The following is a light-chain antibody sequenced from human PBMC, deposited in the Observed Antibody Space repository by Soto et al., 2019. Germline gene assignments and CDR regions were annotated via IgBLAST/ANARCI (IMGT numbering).Light chain of an antibody. CDR2: EVS. J-gene: IGLJ1*01. Sequence: QSVLTQPPSASGSPGQSVTISCTGTSGDVGGYNYVSWYQQHPGKAPKLLIYEVSKRPSGVPDRFSGSKSGNTASLTVSGLQTEDEADYYCSSYAGTNKRYVFXTGTKVTVL. V-gene: IGLV2-8*01. CDR1: SGDVGGYNY. CDR3: SSYAGTNKRYV.